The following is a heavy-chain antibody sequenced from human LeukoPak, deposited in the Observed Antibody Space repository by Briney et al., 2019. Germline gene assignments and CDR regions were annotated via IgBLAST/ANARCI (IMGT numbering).Heavy chain of an antibody. J-gene: IGHJ2*01. CDR1: GGSISSGGYY. Sequence: SQTLSLTCTVSGGSISSGGYYWSWIRQHPGKGLEWIGYTYYSGSTYYNPSLKSRVTISVDTSKNQFSLKLSSVTAADTAVYYCARDPGRRWYFDLWGRGTLVTVSS. V-gene: IGHV4-31*03. CDR3: ARDPGRRWYFDL. CDR2: TYYSGST.